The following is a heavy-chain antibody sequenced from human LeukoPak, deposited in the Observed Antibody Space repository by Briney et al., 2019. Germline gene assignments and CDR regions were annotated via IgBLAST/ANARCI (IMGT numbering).Heavy chain of an antibody. D-gene: IGHD3-22*01. CDR1: GFAFSSYA. CDR3: ARPQSSSGYYWPFDD. Sequence: GGSLRLSCAASGFAFSSYAMRWVRQAPGKGLEWVSAISPSSGTFYADSVKGRFTISRDNSKNTLYLQMNSLRAEDTAVYYCARPQSSSGYYWPFDDWGQGTLVTVSS. V-gene: IGHV3-23*01. CDR2: ISPSSGT. J-gene: IGHJ4*02.